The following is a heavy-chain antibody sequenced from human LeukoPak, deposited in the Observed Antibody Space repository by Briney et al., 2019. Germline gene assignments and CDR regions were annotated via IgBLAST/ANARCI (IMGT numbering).Heavy chain of an antibody. J-gene: IGHJ4*02. CDR2: INHSGST. Sequence: SETLSLTCAVYGGSFSGYYWSWIRQPPGKGLEWIGEINHSGSTNYNPSLKSRVTISVDTSKNQFSLKLSPVTAADTAVYYCARIRYFDYWGQGTLVTVSS. V-gene: IGHV4-34*01. CDR1: GGSFSGYY. D-gene: IGHD3-9*01. CDR3: ARIRYFDY.